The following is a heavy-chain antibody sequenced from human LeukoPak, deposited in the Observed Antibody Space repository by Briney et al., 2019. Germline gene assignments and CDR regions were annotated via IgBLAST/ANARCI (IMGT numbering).Heavy chain of an antibody. CDR3: ATKGKVGATSPPFFDY. V-gene: IGHV3-23*01. J-gene: IGHJ4*02. D-gene: IGHD1-26*01. Sequence: GGSLRLSCAASGFTFSSYAMSWVRQAPGKGLEWVSAISGSGGSTYYADSVKGRFTISRDNSKNTLYLQMNSLRAEDTAVYYCATKGKVGATSPPFFDYWGQGTLVTVSS. CDR2: ISGSGGST. CDR1: GFTFSSYA.